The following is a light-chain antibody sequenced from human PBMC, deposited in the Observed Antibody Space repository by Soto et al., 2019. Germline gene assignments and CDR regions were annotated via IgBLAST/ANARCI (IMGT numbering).Light chain of an antibody. CDR2: GAS. V-gene: IGKV3-20*01. Sequence: EIVLTQSPGTLSLSPGEGATLSCRASQSVSSSYLGWYQQRPGQAPRLLIYGASSRATGIPRRSSGSGSGTDFTLTISRLEPEDFAVYYCQQYGSSPWTVGQGTKVE. J-gene: IGKJ1*01. CDR1: QSVSSSY. CDR3: QQYGSSPWT.